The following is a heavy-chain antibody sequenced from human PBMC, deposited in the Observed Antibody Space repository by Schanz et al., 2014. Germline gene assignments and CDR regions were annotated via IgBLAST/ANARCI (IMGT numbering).Heavy chain of an antibody. CDR1: GFTFGNFF. V-gene: IGHV3-7*01. D-gene: IGHD2-2*01. CDR3: ARQVRVAEDY. J-gene: IGHJ4*02. Sequence: EVQLVESGGGLVQPGGSLRLSCAASGFTFGNFFMSWVRQAPGKGLEWVANIKQDGIEKYYVDSVKGRFTISRDNAKNSLSLEMNSLRAEDTAIYYCARQVRVAEDYWGQGVRVTVSS. CDR2: IKQDGIEK.